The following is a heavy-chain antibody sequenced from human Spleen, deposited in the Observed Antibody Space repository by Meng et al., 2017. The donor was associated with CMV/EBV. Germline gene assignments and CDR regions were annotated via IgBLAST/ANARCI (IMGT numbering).Heavy chain of an antibody. Sequence: GSLRLSCTVSGGSISSSSYYWGWIRQPPGKGLEWIGSIYYSGSTYYNPSLKSRVTISVDTSKNQFSLKLSSVTAADTAVYYCARHQRGGSPATFDFWGQETLVTVSS. CDR2: IYYSGST. CDR3: ARHQRGGSPATFDF. J-gene: IGHJ4*02. CDR1: GGSISSSSYY. D-gene: IGHD2-15*01. V-gene: IGHV4-39*01.